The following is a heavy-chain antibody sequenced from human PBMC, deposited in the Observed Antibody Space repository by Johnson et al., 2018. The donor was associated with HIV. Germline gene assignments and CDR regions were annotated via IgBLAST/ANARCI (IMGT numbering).Heavy chain of an antibody. J-gene: IGHJ3*02. CDR2: INWNGGST. Sequence: VQLVESGGGVVRPGGSLRLSCAASGFTFDDYGMSWVRQAPGKGLEWVSGINWNGGSTGYADSVKGRFTISRDNAKNSLYLQMNSLRAEDTALYYCAKEEGLAAAVTGEAFDIWGQGTMVTVSS. V-gene: IGHV3-20*04. CDR3: AKEEGLAAAVTGEAFDI. D-gene: IGHD6-13*01. CDR1: GFTFDDYG.